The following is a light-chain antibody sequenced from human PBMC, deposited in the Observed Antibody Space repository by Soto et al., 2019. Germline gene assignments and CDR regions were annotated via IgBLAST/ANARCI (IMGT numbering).Light chain of an antibody. CDR3: SSYTSNTTPVV. CDR2: EVS. J-gene: IGLJ2*01. Sequence: QSALTQPASVSGSPGQSITISCSGTSSDIGGYTYVSWYQPHPGKAPKLMIYEVSNRPSGVSNRFSGSKSGNTASLTISGLQAEDEADYYCSSYTSNTTPVVFGGGTKVTVL. V-gene: IGLV2-14*01. CDR1: SSDIGGYTY.